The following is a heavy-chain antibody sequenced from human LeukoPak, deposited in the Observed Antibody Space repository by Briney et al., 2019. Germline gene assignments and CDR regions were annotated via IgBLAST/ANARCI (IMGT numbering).Heavy chain of an antibody. V-gene: IGHV1-69*05. Sequence: ASMKVSCKASGYTFTGYYMHWVRQAPGQGLEWMGGIIPIFGTANYAQKFQGRVTITTDESTSTAYMELSSLRSEDTAVYYCAGGIAARPRLDYWGQGTLVTVSS. CDR1: GYTFTGYY. CDR3: AGGIAARPRLDY. D-gene: IGHD6-6*01. CDR2: IIPIFGTA. J-gene: IGHJ4*02.